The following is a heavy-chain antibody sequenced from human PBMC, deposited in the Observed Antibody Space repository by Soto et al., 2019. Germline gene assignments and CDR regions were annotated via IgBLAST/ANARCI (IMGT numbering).Heavy chain of an antibody. J-gene: IGHJ4*02. CDR3: ARGRLFLTTSGLAITDFDY. Sequence: SETLSLTCAVYSGSFSGDYYSWIRQSPGKGLEWIGEITHGGSTTYSPSLKSRGTMSLDTSKNQFSLNITSMTAADTAVYYCARGRLFLTTSGLAITDFDYWGQGTLVTGS. CDR1: SGSFSGDY. V-gene: IGHV4-34*01. CDR2: ITHGGST. D-gene: IGHD3-3*01.